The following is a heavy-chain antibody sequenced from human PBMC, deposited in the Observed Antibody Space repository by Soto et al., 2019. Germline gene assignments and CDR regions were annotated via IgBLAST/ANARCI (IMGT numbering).Heavy chain of an antibody. CDR1: GFTFSSYG. Sequence: EVQLLESGGGLVQPGESLRLSCAASGFTFSSYGMSWVRQAPGKGLEWVSTVSGSGGSTYYADSVKGRFTISRDNSKNPLYLQMNSLRAEDKAIYYCAKCDSSSCWRAFDIWGQGTMVTVSS. V-gene: IGHV3-23*01. D-gene: IGHD6-13*01. CDR2: VSGSGGST. CDR3: AKCDSSSCWRAFDI. J-gene: IGHJ3*02.